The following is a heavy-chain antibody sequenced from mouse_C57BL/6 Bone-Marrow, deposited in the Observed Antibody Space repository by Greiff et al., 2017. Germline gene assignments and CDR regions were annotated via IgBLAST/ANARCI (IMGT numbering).Heavy chain of an antibody. CDR3: TTDAMDY. J-gene: IGHJ4*01. Sequence: EVQLQQSGAELVRPGASVKLSCTASGFNIKDDYMHWVKQRPEQGLEWIGWIDPENGDTEYASKFQGKAPITADTSSNTAYLQLSSLTSEDTAVYYCTTDAMDYWGQGTSVTVSS. V-gene: IGHV14-4*01. CDR2: IDPENGDT. CDR1: GFNIKDDY.